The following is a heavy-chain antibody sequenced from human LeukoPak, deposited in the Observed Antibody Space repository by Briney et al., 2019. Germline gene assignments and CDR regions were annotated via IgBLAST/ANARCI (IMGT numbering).Heavy chain of an antibody. Sequence: PSETLSLTCTVSGGSISSYYWSWIRQPPGKGLEWIGYIYYSGSTNYNPSLKSRVTISVDTSKNQFSLKLSSVTAADTAVYYCARGWIQLWSQGYYFDYWGQGTLVTVSS. CDR1: GGSISSYY. V-gene: IGHV4-59*12. CDR3: ARGWIQLWSQGYYFDY. CDR2: IYYSGST. D-gene: IGHD5-18*01. J-gene: IGHJ4*02.